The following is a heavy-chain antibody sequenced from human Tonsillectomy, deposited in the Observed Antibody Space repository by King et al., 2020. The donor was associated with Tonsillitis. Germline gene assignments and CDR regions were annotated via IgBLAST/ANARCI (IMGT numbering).Heavy chain of an antibody. J-gene: IGHJ4*02. CDR1: VFSFSNSC. CDR2: INGDVSSN. D-gene: IGHD6-13*01. V-gene: IGHV3-74*01. CDR3: ARGPHYSSSWYDY. Sequence: VQLVESGGGLVQPGGARRLFCSASVFSFSNSCMRLVRQASGKGLLLVSRINGDVSSNAYADSVRGRFTISSDNAKNTLYLQLSSLSAEDTAVYYCARGPHYSSSWYDYWGQGTLVTVSS.